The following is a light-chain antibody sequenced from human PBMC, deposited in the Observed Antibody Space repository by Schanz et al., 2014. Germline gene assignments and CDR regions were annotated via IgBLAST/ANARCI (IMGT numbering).Light chain of an antibody. CDR2: ANN. Sequence: QSVLTQPPSVSGAPGQRVTFSCTGSSSNIGAGYDVHWYQQLPGTAPKLLIYANNNRPSGVPDRFSGSKSGTSASLAITGLQAEDEADYYCCLYAGNSLVFGGGTKLTVL. V-gene: IGLV1-40*01. CDR1: SSNIGAGYD. J-gene: IGLJ2*01. CDR3: CLYAGNSLV.